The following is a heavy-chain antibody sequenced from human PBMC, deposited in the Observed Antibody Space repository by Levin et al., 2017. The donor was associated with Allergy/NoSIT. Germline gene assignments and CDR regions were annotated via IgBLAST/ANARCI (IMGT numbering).Heavy chain of an antibody. J-gene: IGHJ4*02. V-gene: IGHV1-2*02. CDR2: INPNSGGT. Sequence: ASVKVSCKASGYTFTGYYMHWVRQAPGQGLEWMGWINPNSGGTNYAQKFQGRVTMTRDTSISTAYMELSRLRSDDTAVYYCARARRYSSSWYVDYWGQGTLVTVSS. D-gene: IGHD6-13*01. CDR3: ARARRYSSSWYVDY. CDR1: GYTFTGYY.